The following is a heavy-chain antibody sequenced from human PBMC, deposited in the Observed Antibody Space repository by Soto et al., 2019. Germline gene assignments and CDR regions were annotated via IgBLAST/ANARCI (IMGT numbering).Heavy chain of an antibody. D-gene: IGHD3-9*01. CDR1: GFTFSSYA. V-gene: IGHV3-23*01. CDR2: ISGSGGST. CDR3: APDIRLRLWLDH. J-gene: IGHJ5*02. Sequence: PGGSLRLSCAASGFTFSSYAMSWARQAPGKGLEWVSAISGSGGSTYYADSVKGRFTISRDNSKNTLYLQMNSLRAEDTAVYYCAPDIRLRLWLDHWGQGSLVTVSS.